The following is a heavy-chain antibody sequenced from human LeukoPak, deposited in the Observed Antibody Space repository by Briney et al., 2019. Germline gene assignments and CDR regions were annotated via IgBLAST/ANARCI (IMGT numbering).Heavy chain of an antibody. J-gene: IGHJ5*02. CDR1: GFTVSSNY. V-gene: IGHV3-7*01. CDR2: VNRDGGEK. CDR3: ATYILNAGDSNWYDR. D-gene: IGHD2-21*01. Sequence: GGSLRLSCAASGFTVSSNYMNWVRQAPGKGLEWVANVNRDGGEKYYMDSVKGRFTISRDNTKNSLYLHMSSLRADDTAVYYCATYILNAGDSNWYDRWGQGTLVTVSS.